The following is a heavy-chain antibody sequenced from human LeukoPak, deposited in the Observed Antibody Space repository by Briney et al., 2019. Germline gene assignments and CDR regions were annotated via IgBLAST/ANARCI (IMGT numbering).Heavy chain of an antibody. Sequence: ASVKVSCTASGYTFTSYDINWVRQATGQGLEWMGWMNPNSGNTGYAQKFQGRVTMTRNTSISTAYMELSSLRSEDTAVYYCARPYSSPSEGDYWGQGTLVTVSS. CDR1: GYTFTSYD. V-gene: IGHV1-8*01. D-gene: IGHD6-6*01. CDR3: ARPYSSPSEGDY. CDR2: MNPNSGNT. J-gene: IGHJ4*02.